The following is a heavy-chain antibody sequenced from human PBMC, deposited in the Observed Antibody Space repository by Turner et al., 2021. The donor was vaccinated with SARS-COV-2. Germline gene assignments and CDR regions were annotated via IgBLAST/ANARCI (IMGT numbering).Heavy chain of an antibody. CDR3: ATAPANYYDSSGSKGFYYYYYGMDV. CDR1: GYTLIQLS. V-gene: IGHV1-24*01. J-gene: IGHJ6*02. D-gene: IGHD3-22*01. CDR2: FDPEDGET. Sequence: QVQLVQSGAEVKKPGASVKVTCQVSGYTLIQLSMHWVRQAPGKGLEWMGCFDPEDGETIYAQKFQGRVTMTEDTSTDTAYMELSSLRSEDTAVYYCATAPANYYDSSGSKGFYYYYYGMDVWGQGTTVTVSS.